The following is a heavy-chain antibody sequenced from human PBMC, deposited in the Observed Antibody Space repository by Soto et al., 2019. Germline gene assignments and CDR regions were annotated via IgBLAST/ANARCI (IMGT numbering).Heavy chain of an antibody. CDR2: IYPGDSDT. CDR1: GYSFTSYW. V-gene: IGHV5-51*03. CDR3: ARLYGSGTYYQEPIAY. D-gene: IGHD3-10*01. Sequence: EVQLVQSGAEVKKPGESLKISCKGSGYSFTSYWIAWVRQMPGKGLEWMGIIYPGDSDTRYSPSFQGQVTISADKSISTAYLHWSSLRASDTAVYYCARLYGSGTYYQEPIAYWGQGTLATVSS. J-gene: IGHJ4*02.